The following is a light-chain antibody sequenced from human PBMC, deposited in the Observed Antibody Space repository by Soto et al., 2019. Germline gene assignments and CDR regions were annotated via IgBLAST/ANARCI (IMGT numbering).Light chain of an antibody. CDR1: QSISSY. CDR2: AAS. J-gene: IGKJ1*01. V-gene: IGKV1-39*01. CDR3: QQSYSTPET. Sequence: DIQMTQSPSSLSASVGDIVTITCRASQSISSYLNWYQQKPGKSPKLLLYAASSLQSGVPSRFSGSGSGTDFTLTISSLQPEDFATYYCQQSYSTPETCGQGTKVEIK.